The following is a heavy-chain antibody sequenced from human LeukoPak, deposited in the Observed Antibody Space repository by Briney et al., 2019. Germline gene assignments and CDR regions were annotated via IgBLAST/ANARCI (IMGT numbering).Heavy chain of an antibody. CDR2: ISYDGSNK. J-gene: IGHJ6*03. CDR3: ARAKIASPVIYYYMDV. Sequence: GGSLRLSCAASGFTFSSYAMSWVRQAPGKGLEWVAVISYDGSNKYYADSVKGRFTISRDNSKNTLFLQMNSLRAEDTAVYYCARAKIASPVIYYYMDVWGKGTTVTVSS. V-gene: IGHV3-30*04. CDR1: GFTFSSYA. D-gene: IGHD3-22*01.